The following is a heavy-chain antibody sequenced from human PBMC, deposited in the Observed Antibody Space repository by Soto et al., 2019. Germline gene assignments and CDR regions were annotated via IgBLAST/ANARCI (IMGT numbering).Heavy chain of an antibody. D-gene: IGHD6-6*01. CDR3: ARDSRGGAARRPTFYY. J-gene: IGHJ4*02. CDR2: IGRSGETI. V-gene: IGHV3-48*03. CDR1: GFTFSSFE. Sequence: PGGPLRLSCVGSGFTFSSFEMNWVRQTPGKGLEWLSYIGRSGETIYYADSVKGRFTISRDNAKSSLFLQMTGLRDEDTGIYYCARDSRGGAARRPTFYYWGRGTLVTVSS.